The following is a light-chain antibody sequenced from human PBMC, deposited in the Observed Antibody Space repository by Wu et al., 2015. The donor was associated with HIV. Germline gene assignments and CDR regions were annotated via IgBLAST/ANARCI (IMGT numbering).Light chain of an antibody. J-gene: IGKJ3*01. V-gene: IGKV1-39*01. CDR2: AAS. Sequence: DIQMTQSPSSLSASVGDKVTITCRASQSISNYLNWYQQKPGQAPKLLIYAASSLQSGVPSRFSGSGSGTHFSLTISGLQPEDFATYYCQQSYNTLLFTFGPGTKVDIE. CDR3: QQSYNTLLFT. CDR1: QSISNY.